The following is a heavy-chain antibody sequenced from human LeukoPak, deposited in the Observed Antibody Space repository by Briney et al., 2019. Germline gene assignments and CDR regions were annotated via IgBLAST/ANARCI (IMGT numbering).Heavy chain of an antibody. CDR1: GFTFSSYR. J-gene: IGHJ4*02. D-gene: IGHD2-21*01. CDR3: ARDLHCGGDCYPLTY. CDR2: ISINNSTK. V-gene: IGHV3-48*01. Sequence: GGSLRLSCAASGFTFSSYRVNWVRQAPGKGLEWVSYISINNSTKYYADSVKGRFTISRDNAKNSLYLQMTSLRAEDTAVYYCARDLHCGGDCYPLTYWGQGTMVTVSS.